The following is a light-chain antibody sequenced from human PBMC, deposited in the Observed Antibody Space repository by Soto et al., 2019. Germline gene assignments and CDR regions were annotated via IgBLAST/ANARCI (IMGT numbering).Light chain of an antibody. CDR3: CSYAGSYTFSYV. J-gene: IGLJ1*01. Sequence: ALTQPRSVSGSPGQSVTISCTGTSSDVGGYNYVSWYQQHPGKAPKLMIYDVSKRPSGVPDRFSGSKSGNTASLTISGLQAEDEADYYCCSYAGSYTFSYVFGTGTKVTVL. CDR2: DVS. V-gene: IGLV2-11*01. CDR1: SSDVGGYNY.